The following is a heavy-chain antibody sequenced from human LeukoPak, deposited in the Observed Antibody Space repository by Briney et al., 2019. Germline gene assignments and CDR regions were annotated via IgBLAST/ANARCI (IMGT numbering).Heavy chain of an antibody. CDR2: IYPYDSDT. CDR1: GYSFTSYW. Sequence: NRGESLKISCKGSGYSFTSYWIGWVRQMPGRGLEWMGVIYPYDSDTRYSPSFQGQVTISADKSISTAYLEWGSLKASDTAMYYCARRGQYGDIWGQGTMVTVSS. D-gene: IGHD2-2*01. J-gene: IGHJ3*02. CDR3: ARRGQYGDI. V-gene: IGHV5-51*01.